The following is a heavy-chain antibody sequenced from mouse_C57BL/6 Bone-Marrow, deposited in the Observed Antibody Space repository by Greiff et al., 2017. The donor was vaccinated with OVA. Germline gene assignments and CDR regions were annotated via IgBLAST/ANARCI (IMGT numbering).Heavy chain of an antibody. CDR2: ISDGGSYT. D-gene: IGHD1-1*01. V-gene: IGHV5-4*03. CDR1: GFTFSSYA. J-gene: IGHJ2*01. CDR3: RITTVVDPYYFDY. Sequence: EVKLVESGGGLVKPGGSLQLSCAASGFTFSSYAMSWVRQTPEKRLEWVATISDGGSYTYYPDNVTGRFTISRENAKNNLYLQMSHLKSEDTAMYYCRITTVVDPYYFDYWGQGTTLTVSS.